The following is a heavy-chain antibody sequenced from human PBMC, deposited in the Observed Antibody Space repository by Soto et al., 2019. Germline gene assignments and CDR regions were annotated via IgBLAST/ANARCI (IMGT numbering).Heavy chain of an antibody. CDR1: GFTFNDYA. CDR3: TKEIKAVSGSDYFQN. V-gene: IGHV3-23*01. D-gene: IGHD6-19*01. J-gene: IGHJ4*02. CDR2: ISGSGSTA. Sequence: EVQMLESGGGWVQPGGSLRLSCTASGFTFNDYAMSWVRQAPGNGLEWVAGISGSGSTAYYADSVKGRFSISRDNSRNTEEIQLDGIRVDDTALYFCTKEIKAVSGSDYFQNWGQGVLVTVSS.